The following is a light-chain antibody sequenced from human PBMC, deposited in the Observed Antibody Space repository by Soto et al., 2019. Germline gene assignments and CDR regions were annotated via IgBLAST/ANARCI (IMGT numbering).Light chain of an antibody. CDR1: SGHNTYA. CDR2: LNSDGSH. V-gene: IGLV4-69*01. CDR3: QTWGTGSWV. Sequence: QLVLTQSPSASASLGASVKLTCTLSSGHNTYAIAWHQQQPEKGPRYLMKLNSDGSHSKGDGIPDRFSGSSSGAERYLTISSLQSEDEADSYCQTWGTGSWVFGGGTKLTVL. J-gene: IGLJ3*02.